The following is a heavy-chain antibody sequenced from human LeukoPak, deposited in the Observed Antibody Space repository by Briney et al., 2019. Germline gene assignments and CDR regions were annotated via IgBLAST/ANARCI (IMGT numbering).Heavy chain of an antibody. CDR1: GGSISSGGYY. CDR2: IYYSGST. D-gene: IGHD2-2*02. J-gene: IGHJ5*02. V-gene: IGHV4-31*03. Sequence: SQTLSLTCTVSGGSISSGGYYWSWIRQHPGKGLEWIGYIYYSGSTYYTPSLKSRVTISVDTSKNQFSLKLSSVTAADTAVYYCARASPLGYCSSTSCYTGGWFDPWGQGTLVTVSS. CDR3: ARASPLGYCSSTSCYTGGWFDP.